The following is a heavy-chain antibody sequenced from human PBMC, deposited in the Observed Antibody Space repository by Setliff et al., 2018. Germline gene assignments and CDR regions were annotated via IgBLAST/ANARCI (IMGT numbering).Heavy chain of an antibody. Sequence: SETLSLTCTVSGGSFSTYYWSWIRQAPGKGLEWIGHVYYSGAANYNPSLKSRVTVSVDTSKNQLSLKLTSVTAADTAVYYCVRDLPELTGRSFDPWGQGTLVTVSS. V-gene: IGHV4-59*12. J-gene: IGHJ5*01. CDR1: GGSFSTYY. CDR3: VRDLPELTGRSFDP. D-gene: IGHD7-27*01. CDR2: VYYSGAA.